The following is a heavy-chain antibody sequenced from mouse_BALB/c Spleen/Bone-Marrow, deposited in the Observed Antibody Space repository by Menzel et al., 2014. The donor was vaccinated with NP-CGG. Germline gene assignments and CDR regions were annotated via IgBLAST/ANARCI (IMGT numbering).Heavy chain of an antibody. CDR3: TSYDWFPY. D-gene: IGHD2-12*01. Sequence: QVQLQQPGAELVRPGASVTLSCKASCYAFTDYEMHWVKQTPVHGLEWIGAIDPKTGGTAYNQKFKGKATLTADKSSSTAYMELRSLTSEDSAVYYCTSYDWFPYWGQGTLVTVSA. CDR1: CYAFTDYE. CDR2: IDPKTGGT. J-gene: IGHJ3*01. V-gene: IGHV1-15*01.